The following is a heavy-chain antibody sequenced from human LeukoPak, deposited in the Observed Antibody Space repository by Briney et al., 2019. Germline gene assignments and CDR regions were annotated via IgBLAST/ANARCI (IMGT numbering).Heavy chain of an antibody. Sequence: GAAVKVSCKASGYTFTSYDINWVRQATGQGLEWLGWMNPNSGNTGYAQKFQGRVTITRNTSISTAYMELSSLRSEDTAVYYCARDYYGTSNWFDPWGQGTLVTVSS. D-gene: IGHD3-10*01. CDR3: ARDYYGTSNWFDP. CDR2: MNPNSGNT. V-gene: IGHV1-8*03. CDR1: GYTFTSYD. J-gene: IGHJ5*02.